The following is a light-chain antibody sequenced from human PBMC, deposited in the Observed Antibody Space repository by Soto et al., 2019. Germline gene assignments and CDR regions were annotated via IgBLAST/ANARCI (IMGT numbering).Light chain of an antibody. CDR2: RNN. CDR3: AAWDDSLSGYV. J-gene: IGLJ1*01. V-gene: IGLV1-47*01. CDR1: SANIGSNY. Sequence: SVLPQPPPAAGAPGARGNISFFWSSANIGSNYVYWYQQLPGTAPKLLIYRNNQRPSGVPDRFSGSKSGTSASLAISGLRSEDEADYYCAAWDDSLSGYVFGTGTKVTVL.